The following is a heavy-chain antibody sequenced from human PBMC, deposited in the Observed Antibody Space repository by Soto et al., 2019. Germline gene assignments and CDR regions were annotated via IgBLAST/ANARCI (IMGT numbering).Heavy chain of an antibody. J-gene: IGHJ5*02. D-gene: IGHD2-15*01. Sequence: QVQLQESGPGLVKPSETLSLTCTVSGGSISSYYWSWIRQPPGKGLEWIGYIYYSGTTNYNPSLKGRVTISVDTSKNQFSMKLSSVTAADTAVYYCARHHCSGGSCYTPIGQLGGSWFDPWGQGTLVTVSS. V-gene: IGHV4-59*08. CDR2: IYYSGTT. CDR3: ARHHCSGGSCYTPIGQLGGSWFDP. CDR1: GGSISSYY.